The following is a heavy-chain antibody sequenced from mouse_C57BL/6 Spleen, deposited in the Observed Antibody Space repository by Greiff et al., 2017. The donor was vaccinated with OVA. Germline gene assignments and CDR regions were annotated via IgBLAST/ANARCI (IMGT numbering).Heavy chain of an antibody. CDR3: ARGYYGSSYGY. D-gene: IGHD1-1*01. V-gene: IGHV5-4*01. Sequence: EVQLVESGGGLVKPGGSLKLSCAASGFTFSSYAMSWVRQTPEKRLEWVATISDGGSYTYYPDNVKGRFTISRDNAKNNLYLQMSHLESEDTAMYYCARGYYGSSYGYWGQGTTLTVSS. J-gene: IGHJ2*01. CDR2: ISDGGSYT. CDR1: GFTFSSYA.